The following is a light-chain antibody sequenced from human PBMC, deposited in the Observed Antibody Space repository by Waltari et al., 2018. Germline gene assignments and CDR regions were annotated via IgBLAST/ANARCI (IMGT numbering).Light chain of an antibody. CDR3: GTWDSSLSGGV. CDR2: HHS. J-gene: IGLJ2*01. Sequence: QSVLTQPPSVSAAPGQKVTISCSGSSSNIGNNYVSWYQQVPGSAPKLLIHHHSERPSGIPDRFSGSKSGTSATLDITGLQTGDEADYYCGTWDSSLSGGVFGGGTKLTVL. CDR1: SSNIGNNY. V-gene: IGLV1-51*01.